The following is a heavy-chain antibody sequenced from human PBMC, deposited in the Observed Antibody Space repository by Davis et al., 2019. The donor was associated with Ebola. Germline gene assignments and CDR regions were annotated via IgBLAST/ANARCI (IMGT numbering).Heavy chain of an antibody. CDR1: GYTFTNYY. V-gene: IGHV1-46*03. CDR2: INPNDGRT. CDR3: TTPGGQDSGYDVFDI. D-gene: IGHD5-12*01. Sequence: ASVKVSCKASGYTFTNYYMHWVRQAPGQGLEWMGMINPNDGRTIYAQKFQGRVTMTRDTSTSTVYMELSSLSSEDTALYYCTTPGGQDSGYDVFDIWGQGTMVTVSS. J-gene: IGHJ3*02.